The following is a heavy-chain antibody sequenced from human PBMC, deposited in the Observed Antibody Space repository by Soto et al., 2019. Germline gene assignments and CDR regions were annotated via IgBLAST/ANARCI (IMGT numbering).Heavy chain of an antibody. CDR2: IIPIFGTA. D-gene: IGHD3-9*01. CDR1: GGTFSGYA. J-gene: IGHJ4*02. CDR3: ARVGYYDILTGYSG. Sequence: QVQLVQSGAEVKKPGSSVKVSCKASGGTFSGYAISWVRQAPGQGLEWMGGIIPIFGTANYAQKFQGRVTITADESTSTAYMELSSLRSEDTAVYYCARVGYYDILTGYSGWGQGTLVTVSS. V-gene: IGHV1-69*01.